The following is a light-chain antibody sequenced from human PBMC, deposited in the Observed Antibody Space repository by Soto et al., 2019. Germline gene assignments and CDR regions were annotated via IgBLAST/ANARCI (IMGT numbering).Light chain of an antibody. Sequence: DIQMTQSPSTRSASAGERVTITFRASQSISHYLAWYQQKPGKAPKLLIYTASSLQSGVPSRFSGSESGTDFTLTISSLQPEDFATYYCQQANSFPLTFGQGTRLEIK. CDR2: TAS. CDR3: QQANSFPLT. CDR1: QSISHY. J-gene: IGKJ5*01. V-gene: IGKV1-12*01.